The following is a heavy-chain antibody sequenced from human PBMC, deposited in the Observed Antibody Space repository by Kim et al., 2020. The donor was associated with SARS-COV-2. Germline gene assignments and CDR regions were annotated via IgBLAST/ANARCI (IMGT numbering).Heavy chain of an antibody. CDR2: IYYSGST. D-gene: IGHD3-9*01. CDR1: GGSISSGGYY. CDR3: AREYYDILTTYPYYWY. V-gene: IGHV4-31*03. J-gene: IGHJ2*01. Sequence: SETLSLTCTVSGGSISSGGYYWSWIRQLPGKGLEWIGYIYYSGSTYYNPSLQSRLSMSVDTSKNQFSLDLSSVTAADTAVYYCAREYYDILTTYPYYWY.